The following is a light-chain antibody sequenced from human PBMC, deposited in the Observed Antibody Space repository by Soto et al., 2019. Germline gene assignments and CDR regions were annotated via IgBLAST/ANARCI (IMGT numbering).Light chain of an antibody. V-gene: IGKV3-20*01. CDR3: QQFHSSIT. CDR1: QSVSSY. Sequence: EIVLTQSPATLSLSPGERATLCCRASQSVSSYLAWYQQKPGQAPRLLIYDASSRATGIPDRFSGSESGTDFTLTISRLEPEDFAVYYRQQFHSSITFGQGTRLEIK. J-gene: IGKJ5*01. CDR2: DAS.